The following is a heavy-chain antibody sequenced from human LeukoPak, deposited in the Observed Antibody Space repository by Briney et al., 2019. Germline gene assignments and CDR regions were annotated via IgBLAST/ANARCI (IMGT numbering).Heavy chain of an antibody. CDR3: ARLASGSYGPLTPFDY. D-gene: IGHD1-26*01. Sequence: SETLSLTCTVSGGSITSYYWSWIRQPPGKGLEWIGDIYYSGSTNYNPSLKSRVTISVDTSKNQFSLRLSSVTAADTAVYYSARLASGSYGPLTPFDYWGQGTLVTVSS. V-gene: IGHV4-59*08. CDR1: GGSITSYY. J-gene: IGHJ4*02. CDR2: IYYSGST.